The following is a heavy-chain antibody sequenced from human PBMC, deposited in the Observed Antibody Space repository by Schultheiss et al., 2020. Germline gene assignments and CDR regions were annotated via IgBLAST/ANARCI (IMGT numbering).Heavy chain of an antibody. CDR3: ASPLPYSGYAEWGY. V-gene: IGHV4-34*01. J-gene: IGHJ4*02. CDR2: INHSGST. Sequence: SQTLSLTCAVYGGSFSSYYWNWIRQPPGKGLEWIGEINHSGSTNYNPSLKSRVTISVDTSKNQFSLKLSSVTAADTAVYYCASPLPYSGYAEWGYWGQGTLVTVSS. CDR1: GGSFSSYY. D-gene: IGHD5-12*01.